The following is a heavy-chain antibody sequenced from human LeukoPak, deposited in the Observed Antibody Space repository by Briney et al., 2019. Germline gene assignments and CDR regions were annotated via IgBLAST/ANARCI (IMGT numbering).Heavy chain of an antibody. CDR2: IYTSGST. CDR3: ASSPRWFGELHFDY. CDR1: GGSISSGSYY. D-gene: IGHD3-10*01. Sequence: SQTLSLTCTVSGGSISSGSYYWSWIRQPAGKGLEWIGRIYTSGSTNYNPSLKSRVTISVDTSKNQFSLKLSSVTAADTAVYYCASSPRWFGELHFDYWGQGTLVTVSS. V-gene: IGHV4-61*02. J-gene: IGHJ4*02.